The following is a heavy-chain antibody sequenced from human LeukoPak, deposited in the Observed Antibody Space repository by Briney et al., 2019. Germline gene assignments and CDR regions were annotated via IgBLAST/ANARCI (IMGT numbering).Heavy chain of an antibody. CDR2: IYYSGST. D-gene: IGHD2-2*01. CDR3: ARHPYCSSTSCHFDI. Sequence: SETLSLTCTVSGGSISSYYWSWIRQPPGKGLEWIGYIYYSGSTNYNPSLKSRVTISVDTSKNQFSLKLSSVTAADTAVYYCARHPYCSSTSCHFDIWGQGTMVTVSS. J-gene: IGHJ3*02. V-gene: IGHV4-59*08. CDR1: GGSISSYY.